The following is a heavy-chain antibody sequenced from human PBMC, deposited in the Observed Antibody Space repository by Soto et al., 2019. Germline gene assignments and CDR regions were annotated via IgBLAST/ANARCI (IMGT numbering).Heavy chain of an antibody. CDR1: GFTFIDYY. CDR3: ARGAPIREQHALNWFDP. CDR2: ISSSGSTI. J-gene: IGHJ5*02. Sequence: GGSLRLSCAASGFTFIDYYMSWSRQAPGKGLEWVSYISSSGSTIYYADSVKGRFTISRDNAKNSLYLQMNSLRAEDTAVYYCARGAPIREQHALNWFDPWGQGTLVTVSS. V-gene: IGHV3-11*01. D-gene: IGHD6-13*01.